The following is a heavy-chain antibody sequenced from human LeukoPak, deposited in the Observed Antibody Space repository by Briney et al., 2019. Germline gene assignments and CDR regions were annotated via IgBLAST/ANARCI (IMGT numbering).Heavy chain of an antibody. J-gene: IGHJ3*02. CDR2: ISSTGGTI. CDR1: GFTFSSYW. D-gene: IGHD2-15*01. Sequence: GGSLRLSCAASGFTFSSYWMSWVRQAPGKGLEWVSFISSTGGTIYYADSVKGRFTVSRDNGKNSLLLQMNSLRAEDTALYYCARGYSRAAFDIWGQGTVVAVSS. V-gene: IGHV3-48*01. CDR3: ARGYSRAAFDI.